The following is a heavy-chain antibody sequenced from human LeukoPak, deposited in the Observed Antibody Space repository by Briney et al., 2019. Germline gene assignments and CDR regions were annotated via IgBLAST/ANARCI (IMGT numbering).Heavy chain of an antibody. J-gene: IGHJ4*02. CDR2: ISGSGDST. CDR1: AFTFSNYA. V-gene: IGHV3-23*01. CDR3: AKTAGGTMIVVGD. D-gene: IGHD3-22*01. Sequence: GGSLRLSCAASAFTFSNYAMSWVRQAPGKGLEWVSSISGSGDSTYYADSVKGRFTISRDNSKNTLYLQMNSLRAEDTAVYYCAKTAGGTMIVVGDWGQGTLVTVSS.